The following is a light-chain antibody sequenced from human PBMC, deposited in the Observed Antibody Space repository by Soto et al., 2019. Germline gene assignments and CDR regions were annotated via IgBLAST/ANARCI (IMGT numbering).Light chain of an antibody. V-gene: IGKV3-11*01. CDR3: QQRRNWPVT. Sequence: EIVLTQSPATLSLSPGGGATLSCRASQNIGTYLAWYQQKGCQAPRLVIFDASSRASGVPARFSGSGSGTDFTLAISSLEPEDFAIYYCQQRRNWPVTFGGGTKVDIK. CDR1: QNIGTY. J-gene: IGKJ4*01. CDR2: DAS.